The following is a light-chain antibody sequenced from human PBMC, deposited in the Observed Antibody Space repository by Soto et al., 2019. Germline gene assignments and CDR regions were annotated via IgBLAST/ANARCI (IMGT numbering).Light chain of an antibody. CDR3: QQSNTYPWT. CDR2: KAS. CDR1: HSLNSW. J-gene: IGKJ1*01. V-gene: IGKV1-5*03. Sequence: DIQMTQSPSTLSASVGDRVSITCRASHSLNSWLAWYQQKPGKAPKLLIYKASILEGGVPTRFSGSGSGTDFTLTISSLQPDDFATYYCQQSNTYPWTFGQGTKVEIK.